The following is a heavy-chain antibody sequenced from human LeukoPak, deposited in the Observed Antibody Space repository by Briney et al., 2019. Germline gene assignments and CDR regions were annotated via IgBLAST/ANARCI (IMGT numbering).Heavy chain of an antibody. V-gene: IGHV1-69*05. CDR1: GGTFSSYA. Sequence: SVKVSCKASGGTFSSYAISWVRQAPGQGLEWMGRIIPIFGTANYAQKFQGRVTITTDESTSTAYMELSSLRSEDTAVYYCAREVAAAGTRAFDIWGQGTIVTVSS. D-gene: IGHD6-13*01. CDR2: IIPIFGTA. CDR3: AREVAAAGTRAFDI. J-gene: IGHJ3*02.